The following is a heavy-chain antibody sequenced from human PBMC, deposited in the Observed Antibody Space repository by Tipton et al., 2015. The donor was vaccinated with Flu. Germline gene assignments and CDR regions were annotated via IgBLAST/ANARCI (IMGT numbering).Heavy chain of an antibody. CDR2: IYYSGST. V-gene: IGHV4-59*01. CDR1: GGSISNYY. J-gene: IGHJ6*02. CDR3: AKSQNRPSRYYGMDV. Sequence: TLSLTCTVSGGSISNYYWSWIRQPPGKGLEWIGQIYYSGSTNYNPSLKSRVTISVDTSKNQISLKLSSVTAADTAVYYCAKSQNRPSRYYGMDVWGQGTTVTVSS. D-gene: IGHD3-16*02.